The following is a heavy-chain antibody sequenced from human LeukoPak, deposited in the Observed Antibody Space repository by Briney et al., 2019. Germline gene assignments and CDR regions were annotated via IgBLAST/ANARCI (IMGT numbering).Heavy chain of an antibody. Sequence: PGGSLRLSCAASGFTFSSYGMHWVRQAPGKGLEWVAVIWYDGSNKYYADSVKGRFTTSRDNSKNTLYLQMNSLRAEDTAVYYCARDRWHSGSYSWLGPWGQGTLVTVSS. J-gene: IGHJ5*02. CDR3: ARDRWHSGSYSWLGP. D-gene: IGHD1-26*01. CDR2: IWYDGSNK. V-gene: IGHV3-33*01. CDR1: GFTFSSYG.